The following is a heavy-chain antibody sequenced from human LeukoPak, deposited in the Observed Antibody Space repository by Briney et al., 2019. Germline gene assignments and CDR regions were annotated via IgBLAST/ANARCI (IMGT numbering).Heavy chain of an antibody. V-gene: IGHV4-34*01. D-gene: IGHD4-17*01. Sequence: SETLSLTCAVYGGSFTSYYWSWLRQPPGEGLEWIGEINDSGGTTYNPSLKSRVIMSIDTSKNQFSLKLTSVTAADTAVYYCARDRTEYGDYYRTFDYWGQGTLVTVSS. CDR1: GGSFTSYY. J-gene: IGHJ4*02. CDR3: ARDRTEYGDYYRTFDY. CDR2: INDSGGT.